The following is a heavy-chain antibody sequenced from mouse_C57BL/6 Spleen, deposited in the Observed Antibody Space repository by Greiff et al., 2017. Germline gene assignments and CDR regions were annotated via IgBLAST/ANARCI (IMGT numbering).Heavy chain of an antibody. CDR3: ARSYDYDDSPYAMDY. V-gene: IGHV1-78*01. D-gene: IGHD2-4*01. CDR1: GYTFTDHT. Sequence: QVQLQQSDAELVKPGASVKLSCKVSGYTFTDHTIHWMKQRPEQGLEWIGYIYPRDGSTKYNEKFKGKATLTADKSSSTAYMQLNSLTSEDSAVYVCARSYDYDDSPYAMDYWGQGTSVTVSS. CDR2: IYPRDGST. J-gene: IGHJ4*01.